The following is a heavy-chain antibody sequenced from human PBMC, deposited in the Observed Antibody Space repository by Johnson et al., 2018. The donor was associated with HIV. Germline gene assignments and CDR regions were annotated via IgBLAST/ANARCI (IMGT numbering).Heavy chain of an antibody. V-gene: IGHV3-33*06. J-gene: IGHJ3*01. D-gene: IGHD1-26*01. CDR1: GFTFSSYY. CDR2: IWYGGMNK. Sequence: QVQLVESGGGVVQPGRSLRLSCAASGFTFSSYYMHWIRQAPGKGLEWVAVIWYGGMNKYYADYVKGRFTISRDSSKNTLYLQMHSLRGEDTAVYYCAKDPVGATSAFDLWGQGTMVTVSS. CDR3: AKDPVGATSAFDL.